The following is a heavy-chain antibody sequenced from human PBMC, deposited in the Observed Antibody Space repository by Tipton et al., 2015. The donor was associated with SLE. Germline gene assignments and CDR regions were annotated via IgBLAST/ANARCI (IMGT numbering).Heavy chain of an antibody. D-gene: IGHD6-6*01. CDR3: ACPRGIAARDDGFDI. V-gene: IGHV1-18*01. J-gene: IGHJ3*02. CDR2: ISAYNGNT. Sequence: QLVQSGAEVKKPGASVKVSCKASGYTFTSYGISWVRQAPGQGLEWMGWISAYNGNTNYAQKLQGRVTMTTDTSTSTAYMEPRSLSSADTAVYYCACPRGIAARDDGFDIWGQGSMVTVSS. CDR1: GYTFTSYG.